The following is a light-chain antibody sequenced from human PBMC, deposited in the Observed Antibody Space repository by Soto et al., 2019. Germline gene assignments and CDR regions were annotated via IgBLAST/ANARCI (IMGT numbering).Light chain of an antibody. CDR1: SSNIGAGYD. CDR3: QSYDRSLSVL. V-gene: IGLV1-40*01. Sequence: QSVLTQPPSVSGAPGQRVTISCTGSSSNIGAGYDVHWYQQLPGTAPKHLIYGNSNRPSGVPDRFSGSKSGTSASLAITGLQAEDEADYYCQSYDRSLSVLFGGGTKETVL. CDR2: GNS. J-gene: IGLJ2*01.